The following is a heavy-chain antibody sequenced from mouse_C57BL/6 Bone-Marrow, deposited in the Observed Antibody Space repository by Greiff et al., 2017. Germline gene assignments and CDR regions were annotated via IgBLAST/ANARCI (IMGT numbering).Heavy chain of an antibody. J-gene: IGHJ2*01. D-gene: IGHD1-1*01. Sequence: EVQLQQSGPVLVKPGASVKMSCKASGYTFTDYYMNWVKQSHGKSLEWIGVINPYNGGTSYNQKFKGKATLTVDKSSSTAYMELNSLTSEDSAVYYCARDYYGSSYVGYWGQGTTLTVSS. CDR3: ARDYYGSSYVGY. CDR2: INPYNGGT. V-gene: IGHV1-19*01. CDR1: GYTFTDYY.